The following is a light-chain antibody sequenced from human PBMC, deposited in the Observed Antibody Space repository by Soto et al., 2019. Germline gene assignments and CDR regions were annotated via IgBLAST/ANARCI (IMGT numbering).Light chain of an antibody. Sequence: QSALTQPPSASGSPGQSVTISCTGTSSGVGGYNYVSWYQQYPGRAPKLMIYEVTKRPSGVPDRFSGSKSGNTASLTVSGLQAEDEADYYCSSYAASNNFYFVFGGGTTLTVL. CDR3: SSYAASNNFYFV. J-gene: IGLJ3*02. V-gene: IGLV2-8*01. CDR1: SSGVGGYNY. CDR2: EVT.